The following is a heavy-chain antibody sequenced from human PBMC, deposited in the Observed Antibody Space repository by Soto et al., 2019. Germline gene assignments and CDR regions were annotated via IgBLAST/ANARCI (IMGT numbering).Heavy chain of an antibody. CDR2: INAGNGNT. D-gene: IGHD6-13*01. Sequence: ASVKVSCKASGYTFTSYAMHWVRQAPGQRLEWMGWINAGNGNTKYSQKFQGRVTITRDTSASTAYMELSSLRSEDTAVYYCAGEQNGAAVGFLFPSWFDPWGQGTLVTV. J-gene: IGHJ5*02. CDR1: GYTFTSYA. V-gene: IGHV1-3*01. CDR3: AGEQNGAAVGFLFPSWFDP.